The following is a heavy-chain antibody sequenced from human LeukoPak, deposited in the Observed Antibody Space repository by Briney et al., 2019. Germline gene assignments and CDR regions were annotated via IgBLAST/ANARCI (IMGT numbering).Heavy chain of an antibody. J-gene: IGHJ4*02. CDR3: ARGDYGDFLPDY. Sequence: GRPLRLSCAASGFTFSSYAMHWVRQAPGKGLEWVAVISYDGSNKYYADSVKGRFTISRDNSKNTLYLQMNSLRAEDTAVYYCARGDYGDFLPDYWGQGTLVTVSS. CDR1: GFTFSSYA. V-gene: IGHV3-30-3*01. D-gene: IGHD4-17*01. CDR2: ISYDGSNK.